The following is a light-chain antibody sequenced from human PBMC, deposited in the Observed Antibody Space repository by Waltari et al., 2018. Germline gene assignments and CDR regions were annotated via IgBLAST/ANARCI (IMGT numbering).Light chain of an antibody. CDR3: QHYKTSFRA. CDR2: KSS. V-gene: IGKV1-5*03. Sequence: DIQMTQSPSTLSASVGDRVTITCRASQNISPWWAWHQQKPGKAPRLLIYKSSSLESGGPSRFSGGGSGTEFTLTISCLQPDDFATYYCQHYKTSFRAFGQGTRVEV. CDR1: QNISPW. J-gene: IGKJ1*01.